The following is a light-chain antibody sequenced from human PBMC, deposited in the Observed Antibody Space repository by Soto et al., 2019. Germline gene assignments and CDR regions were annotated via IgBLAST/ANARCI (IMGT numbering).Light chain of an antibody. CDR2: LNSDGSH. Sequence: QLVLTQSPSASASLGASVKLTCTLSSGHSSYAIAWHQQQPEKGPRYLMKLNSDGSHSKGDGIPDRFSGSSSGAERYLTISSLQSEDEADYYCQTWGTGIIFGGG. CDR1: SGHSSYA. V-gene: IGLV4-69*01. CDR3: QTWGTGII. J-gene: IGLJ2*01.